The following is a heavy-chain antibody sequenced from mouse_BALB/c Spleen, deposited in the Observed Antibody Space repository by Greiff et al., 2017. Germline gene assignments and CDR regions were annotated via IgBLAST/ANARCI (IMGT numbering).Heavy chain of an antibody. D-gene: IGHD2-4*01. CDR3: ATNYDYMAWFAY. V-gene: IGHV2-2*02. Sequence: QVQLKQSGPGLVQPSQSLSITCTVSGFSLTSYGVHWVRQSPGKGLEWLGVIWSGGSTDYNAAFISRLSISKDNSKSQVFFKMNSLQANDTAIYYCATNYDYMAWFAYWGQGTLVTVSA. J-gene: IGHJ3*01. CDR1: GFSLTSYG. CDR2: IWSGGST.